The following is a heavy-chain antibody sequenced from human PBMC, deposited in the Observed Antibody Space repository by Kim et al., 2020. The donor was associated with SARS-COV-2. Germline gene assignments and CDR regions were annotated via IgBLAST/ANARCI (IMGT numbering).Heavy chain of an antibody. Sequence: SETLSLTCAVYGGSFSGYYWSWIRQPPGKGLEWIGEINHSGSTNYNPSLKSRVTISVDTSKNQFSLKLSSVTAADTAVYYCARGYSYGFALFYYYWGQGTLVTVSS. CDR3: ARGYSYGFALFYYY. V-gene: IGHV4-34*01. J-gene: IGHJ4*02. D-gene: IGHD5-18*01. CDR2: INHSGST. CDR1: GGSFSGYY.